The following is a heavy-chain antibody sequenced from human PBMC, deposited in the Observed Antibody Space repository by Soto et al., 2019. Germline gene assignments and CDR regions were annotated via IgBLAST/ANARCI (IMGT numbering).Heavy chain of an antibody. V-gene: IGHV4-39*01. CDR1: XGSXXIGTYY. CDR3: ARRYGGNLDY. CDR2: IYYSGST. D-gene: IGHD1-26*01. J-gene: IGHJ4*02. Sequence: LXLTXTVSXGSXXIGTYYWGWIRQPPGKGLEWIGSIYYSGSTYYNPSLKSRLTISVDTSKNQFSLKLSSVTAADTAVYYCARRYGGNLDYWGQGTLVTVS.